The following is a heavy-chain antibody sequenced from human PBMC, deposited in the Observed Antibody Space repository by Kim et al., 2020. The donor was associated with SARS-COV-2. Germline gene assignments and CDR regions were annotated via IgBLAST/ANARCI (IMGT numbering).Heavy chain of an antibody. J-gene: IGHJ5*02. CDR3: ARLYSSFNWFDP. V-gene: IGHV4-39*01. D-gene: IGHD6-19*01. Sequence: YSNPSLKSRVTISVDTSKNTFSLKLSSVTAADTAVYYCARLYSSFNWFDPWGQGTLVTVSS.